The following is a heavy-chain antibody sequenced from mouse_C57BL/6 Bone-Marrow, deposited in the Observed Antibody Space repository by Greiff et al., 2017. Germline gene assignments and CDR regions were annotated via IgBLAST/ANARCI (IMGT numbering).Heavy chain of an antibody. J-gene: IGHJ2*01. CDR1: GYTFTSYW. V-gene: IGHV1-55*01. Sequence: QVQLQQPGAELVKPGASVKMSCKASGYTFTSYWITWVKQRPGPGLEWIGDIYPTSGRTNYNEKFKSKAILTVDTSSNTAYMQLSSLASEDYAVFYCARASPRGRSCDYWGQGTTLTVSS. CDR3: ARASPRGRSCDY. D-gene: IGHD3-3*01. CDR2: IYPTSGRT.